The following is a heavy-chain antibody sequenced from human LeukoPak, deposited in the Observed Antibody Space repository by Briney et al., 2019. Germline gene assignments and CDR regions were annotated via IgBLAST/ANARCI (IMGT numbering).Heavy chain of an antibody. CDR2: ISAYNGNT. CDR3: ARVFYYGSGSYSTYDAFDI. Sequence: ASVKVSCKASDYTFTSYGISWVRQAPGQGLEWMGWISAYNGNTNYAQKLQGRVTMTTDTSTSTAYMELRSLRSDDTAVYYCARVFYYGSGSYSTYDAFDIWGQGTMVTVSS. D-gene: IGHD3-10*01. V-gene: IGHV1-18*01. CDR1: DYTFTSYG. J-gene: IGHJ3*02.